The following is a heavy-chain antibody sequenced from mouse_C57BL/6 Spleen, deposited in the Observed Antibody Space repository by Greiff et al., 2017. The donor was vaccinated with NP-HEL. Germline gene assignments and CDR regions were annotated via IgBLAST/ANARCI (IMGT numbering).Heavy chain of an antibody. V-gene: IGHV1-26*01. J-gene: IGHJ4*01. Sequence: EVQLQQSGPELVKPGASVKISCKASGYTFTDYYMNWVKQSHGKSLEWIGDINPNNGGTSYNQKFKGKATLTVDKSSSTAYMELRSLTSEDSAVYYCASKAYYRDYYAMDYWGQGTSVTVSS. D-gene: IGHD2-12*01. CDR3: ASKAYYRDYYAMDY. CDR1: GYTFTDYY. CDR2: INPNNGGT.